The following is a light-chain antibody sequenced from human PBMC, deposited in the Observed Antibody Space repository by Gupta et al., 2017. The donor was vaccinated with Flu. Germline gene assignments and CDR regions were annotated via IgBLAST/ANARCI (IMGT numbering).Light chain of an antibody. Sequence: DIQMSHPASTLSASVGDRVTINCQASQIISSWLAWYQQKPGKAPKLLIYKASSLESGVPSRFSGSGSGTEFTLTISSLQPDDFETYYCQQYNSYLHTFGQGTKLEIK. CDR2: KAS. CDR1: QIISSW. CDR3: QQYNSYLHT. J-gene: IGKJ2*01. V-gene: IGKV1-5*03.